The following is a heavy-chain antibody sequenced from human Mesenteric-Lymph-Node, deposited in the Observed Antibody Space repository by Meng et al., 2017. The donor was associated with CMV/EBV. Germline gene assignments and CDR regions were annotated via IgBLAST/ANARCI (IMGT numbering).Heavy chain of an antibody. CDR2: ISWNSGSI. V-gene: IGHV3-9*01. CDR3: ARDDFWSGYRQYYFAMDV. J-gene: IGHJ6*02. Sequence: GGSLRLSCAASGFTFDDYTMHWVRQAPGKGLEWVSGISWNSGSIGYVDSVTGRFTISRDNDRNSLYLQMNRLRADDTAVYYCARDDFWSGYRQYYFAMDVWGQGTAVTVSS. CDR1: GFTFDDYT. D-gene: IGHD3-3*01.